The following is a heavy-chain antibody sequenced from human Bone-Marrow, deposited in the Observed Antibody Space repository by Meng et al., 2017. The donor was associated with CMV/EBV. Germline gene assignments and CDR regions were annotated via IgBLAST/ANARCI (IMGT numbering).Heavy chain of an antibody. D-gene: IGHD6-6*01. V-gene: IGHV3-9*01. CDR2: ISWNSGSI. CDR3: AKGDDSSSSGGTFDY. Sequence: LSLTCAASGFTFDDYAMHWVRQAPGKGLEWVSGISWNSGSIGYADSVKGRFTISRDNAKNSLYLQMNSLRAEDTALYYCAKGDDSSSSGGTFDYWGQGTLVTVSS. J-gene: IGHJ4*02. CDR1: GFTFDDYA.